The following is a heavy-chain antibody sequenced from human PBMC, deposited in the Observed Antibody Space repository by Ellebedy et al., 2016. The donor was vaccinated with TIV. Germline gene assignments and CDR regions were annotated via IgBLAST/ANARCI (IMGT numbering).Heavy chain of an antibody. Sequence: PGGSLRLSCAASGFTFSRFWMAWVRQAPGKGLEWVATINQGGSETYYVDSVKGRFTISRDNSKNSLYLQMNSLRADDTALYYCASAARGSGAYESLWGQGTLVTVSS. CDR2: INQGGSET. V-gene: IGHV3-7*01. CDR1: GFTFSRFW. CDR3: ASAARGSGAYESL. D-gene: IGHD5-12*01. J-gene: IGHJ4*02.